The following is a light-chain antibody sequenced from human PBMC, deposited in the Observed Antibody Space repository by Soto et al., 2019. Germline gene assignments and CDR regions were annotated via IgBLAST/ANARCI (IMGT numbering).Light chain of an antibody. Sequence: QSVLTLPPSASGTPGQRVTISCSGSSSNIGSNYVYWYQQLPGTAPKLLIYRNNQRPSGVPDRFSGSKSGTSASLAISGLRSEDEADYYCAAWDDSLSVDVVFGGGTKLTVL. J-gene: IGLJ2*01. CDR1: SSNIGSNY. CDR3: AAWDDSLSVDVV. CDR2: RNN. V-gene: IGLV1-47*01.